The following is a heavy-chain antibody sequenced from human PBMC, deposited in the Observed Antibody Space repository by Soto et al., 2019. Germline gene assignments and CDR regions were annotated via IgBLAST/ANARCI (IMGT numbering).Heavy chain of an antibody. CDR1: GYSFTTYV. V-gene: IGHV1-3*04. J-gene: IGHJ4*02. CDR3: ARDRAPTGATWGFFDY. D-gene: IGHD1-7*01. Sequence: ASVNVSCKASGYSFTTYVIHWVRQAPGQRPEWMGWINTGNGNTKYSQRFQDRVTITRDTSASTAYMELSSLTSEDTAVYFCARDRAPTGATWGFFDYWGRGSLVTVSS. CDR2: INTGNGNT.